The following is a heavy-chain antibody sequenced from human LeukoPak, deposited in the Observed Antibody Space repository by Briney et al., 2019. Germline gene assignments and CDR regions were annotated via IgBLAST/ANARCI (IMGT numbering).Heavy chain of an antibody. V-gene: IGHV3-9*01. CDR2: ISWNSGSI. CDR3: AKALTAVVVPAATDY. J-gene: IGHJ4*02. Sequence: GRSLRLSCAASGFAFDDYAMHWVRQAPGKGLEWVSGISWNSGSIGYADSVKGRFTISRDNAKNSLYPQMNSLRAEDTALYYCAKALTAVVVPAATDYWGQGTLVTVSS. CDR1: GFAFDDYA. D-gene: IGHD2-2*01.